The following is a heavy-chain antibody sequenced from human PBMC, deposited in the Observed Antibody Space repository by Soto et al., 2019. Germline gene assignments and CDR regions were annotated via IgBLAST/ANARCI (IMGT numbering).Heavy chain of an antibody. CDR3: ARDLLPYGMDV. CDR1: GFTVSSGS. J-gene: IGHJ6*02. V-gene: IGHV3-74*01. CDR2: INSDGSST. Sequence: XGSLSLSFAASGFTVSSGSMSGVRQAPGMGLVWVSRINSDGSSTSYADSVKGRFTISRDNAKNTLYLQMNSLRAEDTAVYYCARDLLPYGMDVWGQGTTVTVSS.